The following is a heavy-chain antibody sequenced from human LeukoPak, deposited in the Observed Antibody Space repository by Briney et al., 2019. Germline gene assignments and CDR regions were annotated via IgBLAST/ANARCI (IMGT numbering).Heavy chain of an antibody. V-gene: IGHV4-39*01. CDR2: IYYSGST. J-gene: IGHJ6*03. D-gene: IGHD3-22*01. CDR3: ARHYDLYYYTDV. CDR1: GGSISSSSYY. Sequence: PSETLSLICTVSGGSISSSSYYWGWIRQPPGKGLEWIGSIYYSGSTYYNPSLKSRVTISVDTSNNQFSLRLSSVTAADTALYYCARHYDLYYYTDVWGKGTTVTVSS.